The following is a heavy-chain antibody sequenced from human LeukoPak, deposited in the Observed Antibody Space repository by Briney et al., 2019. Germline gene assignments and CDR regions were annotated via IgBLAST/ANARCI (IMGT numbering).Heavy chain of an antibody. CDR1: ESTFTNIL. D-gene: IGHD3-10*01. CDR2: FSSGDSDT. CDR3: ARHPPYYRGSRWFDP. Sequence: ASLKISCKGSESTFTNILIGWVRQMPGKGLEWMGGFSSGDSDTRYSTSFQDQVTISADKSITTPSLQWATLKASDTAIYYCARHPPYYRGSRWFDPWGQGTLVTVSS. J-gene: IGHJ5*02. V-gene: IGHV5-51*01.